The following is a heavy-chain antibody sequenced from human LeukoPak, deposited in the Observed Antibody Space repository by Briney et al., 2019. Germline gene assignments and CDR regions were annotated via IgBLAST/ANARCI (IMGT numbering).Heavy chain of an antibody. CDR3: ARGLSYSYYYMDA. V-gene: IGHV4-59*01. CDR1: GGSISNYY. J-gene: IGHJ6*03. D-gene: IGHD6-19*01. Sequence: SETLSLTCTVSGGSISNYYWSWIRQPPGKGLERIGYIYYTGSTNYNPSLKSRVTISVDTSKNQFSLKLSSVTAADTAVYYCARGLSYSYYYMDAWGKGTTVTISS. CDR2: IYYTGST.